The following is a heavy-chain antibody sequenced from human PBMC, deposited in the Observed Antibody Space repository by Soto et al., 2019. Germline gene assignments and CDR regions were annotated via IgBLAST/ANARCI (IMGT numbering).Heavy chain of an antibody. J-gene: IGHJ4*02. V-gene: IGHV3-23*01. CDR3: AKDALVGGGMSAFDY. CDR2: ISRSGDTS. CDR1: GFTFDNYV. Sequence: PGGSLRLSCAASGFTFDNYVMTWVRQAPGKGLEWVSAISRSGDTSYYADSAKGRFTISRDNSKSRLYLEMSSLRAEDTALYYCAKDALVGGGMSAFDYWGQGILVTVSS. D-gene: IGHD2-15*01.